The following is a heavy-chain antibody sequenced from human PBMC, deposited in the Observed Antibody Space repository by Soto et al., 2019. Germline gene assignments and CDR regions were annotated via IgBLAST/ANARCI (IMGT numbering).Heavy chain of an antibody. CDR3: AKSEYYGSGTIDY. D-gene: IGHD3-10*01. CDR2: ISGSGGST. V-gene: IGHV3-23*01. CDR1: GFTFSSYA. J-gene: IGHJ4*02. Sequence: EVQLLESGGGLVQPGGSLRISCAASGFTFSSYAMSWVRKAPGKGLEWVSAISGSGGSTYYADSVKGRFTISRDNSKNTLHLQMNSLRAEDTAVYYCAKSEYYGSGTIDYWGQGTLVTVSS.